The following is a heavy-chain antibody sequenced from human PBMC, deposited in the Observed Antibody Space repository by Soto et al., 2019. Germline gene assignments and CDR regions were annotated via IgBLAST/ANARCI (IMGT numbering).Heavy chain of an antibody. D-gene: IGHD6-13*01. Sequence: VSVKVSRKASGYTFTSYGISWVRQAPVKGLEWMGWISAYNGNTNYAQKLQGRVTMTTDTSTSTAYMELRSLRSDDTAVYSCARGSSSPGYYFYGMDVWGQGTTVTVSS. CDR3: ARGSSSPGYYFYGMDV. V-gene: IGHV1-18*04. CDR1: GYTFTSYG. CDR2: ISAYNGNT. J-gene: IGHJ6*02.